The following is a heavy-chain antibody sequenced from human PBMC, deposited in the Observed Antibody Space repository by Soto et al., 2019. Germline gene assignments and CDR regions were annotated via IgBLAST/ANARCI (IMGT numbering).Heavy chain of an antibody. CDR1: SGSVGDNKW. D-gene: IGHD4-17*01. V-gene: IGHV4-4*02. CDR2: IFHSGSS. CDR3: ATFNYGDHAFDN. J-gene: IGHJ4*02. Sequence: QVHLQEAGPGLVNPSGTLSLTCAVSSGSVGDNKWWTWVRQSPGKGMEWMGEIFHSGSSNYNPSLGRRISMSIDTSMNQVSLKLTSVTAADTAIYYCATFNYGDHAFDNWGQGTLVTV.